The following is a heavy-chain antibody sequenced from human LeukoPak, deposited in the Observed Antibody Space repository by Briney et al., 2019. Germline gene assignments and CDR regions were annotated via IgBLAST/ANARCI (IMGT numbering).Heavy chain of an antibody. CDR2: MSIDAGTI. CDR1: GFSLSGVE. V-gene: IGHV3-48*03. J-gene: IGHJ3*02. D-gene: IGHD3-22*01. Sequence: PGGSLRLSCAASGFSLSGVEMNWVRQLPGKGLEWVSYMSIDAGTIYAHSVKGRFTISRDIPKNLLYLQMYSLRAEDTASYYCARGGSRGYNYNAFDIWGQGTMVTVSS. CDR3: ARGGSRGYNYNAFDI.